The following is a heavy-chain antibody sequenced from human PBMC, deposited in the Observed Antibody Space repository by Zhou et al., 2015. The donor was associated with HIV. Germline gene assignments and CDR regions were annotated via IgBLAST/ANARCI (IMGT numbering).Heavy chain of an antibody. D-gene: IGHD3-22*01. J-gene: IGHJ6*02. Sequence: QVQLVQSGAEVKKPGSSVKVSCKASGGTFSSYAISWVRQAPGQGLEWMGGIIPIFGTANYAQKFQGRVTITADESTSTAYMELSSLRSEDTAVYYCASSGVYDSSGHLRRYYYYGMDVWGQGTTVTVSS. V-gene: IGHV1-69*01. CDR1: GGTFSSYA. CDR3: ASSGVYDSSGHLRRYYYYGMDV. CDR2: IIPIFGTA.